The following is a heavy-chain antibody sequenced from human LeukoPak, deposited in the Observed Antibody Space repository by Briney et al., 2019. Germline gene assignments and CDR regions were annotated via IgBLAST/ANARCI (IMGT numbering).Heavy chain of an antibody. V-gene: IGHV4-34*01. CDR1: GFTFSDHY. CDR2: INHSGST. CDR3: ARGREYGGNSRYFDY. Sequence: PGGSLRLSCAASGFTFSDHYIDRVRQAPGKGLEWIGEINHSGSTNYNPSLKSRVTISVDTSKNQFSLKLSSVTAADTAVYYCARGREYGGNSRYFDYWGQGTLVTVSS. D-gene: IGHD4-23*01. J-gene: IGHJ4*02.